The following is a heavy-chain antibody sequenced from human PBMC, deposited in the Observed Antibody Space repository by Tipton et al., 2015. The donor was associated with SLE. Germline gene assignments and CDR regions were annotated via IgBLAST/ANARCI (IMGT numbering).Heavy chain of an antibody. Sequence: TLSLTCTVSGGSISSSSYYWGWIRQPPGKGLEWIGSIYYSGSTYYNPSLKSRVTISVDTSKNQFSLKLSSVTAADTAVYYCARHPYSGSYLAAFDIWGQGTMVTVSS. CDR3: ARHPYSGSYLAAFDI. CDR1: GGSISSSSYY. CDR2: IYYSGST. V-gene: IGHV4-39*07. J-gene: IGHJ3*02. D-gene: IGHD1-26*01.